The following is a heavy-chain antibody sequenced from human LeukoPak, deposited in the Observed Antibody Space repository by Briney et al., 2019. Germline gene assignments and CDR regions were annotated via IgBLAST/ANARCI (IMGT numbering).Heavy chain of an antibody. D-gene: IGHD6-19*01. J-gene: IGHJ4*02. CDR1: GFTVSSNY. Sequence: GGSLRLSCAASGFTVSSNYMSWVRQAPGKGLEWVSVIYSGGSTYYADSVKGRLTISRDNSKNTLYLQMNSLRAEDTAVYYCARDSAVAGTFSYWGQGTLVTVSS. CDR3: ARDSAVAGTFSY. CDR2: IYSGGST. V-gene: IGHV3-53*01.